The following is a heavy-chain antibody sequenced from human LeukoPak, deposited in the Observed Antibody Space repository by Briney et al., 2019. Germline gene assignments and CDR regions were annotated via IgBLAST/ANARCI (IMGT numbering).Heavy chain of an antibody. CDR3: TNFGYWYDY. CDR1: GFTFSGSA. J-gene: IGHJ4*02. Sequence: GGSLRLXCAASGFTFSGSAMHWVRQASGKGLECVGRIRSKANSYATAYAASVKGRFTISRDDSKNTAYLQMNSLKTEDTAVYYCTNFGYWYDYWGQGTLVTVSP. D-gene: IGHD2-2*03. CDR2: IRSKANSYAT. V-gene: IGHV3-73*01.